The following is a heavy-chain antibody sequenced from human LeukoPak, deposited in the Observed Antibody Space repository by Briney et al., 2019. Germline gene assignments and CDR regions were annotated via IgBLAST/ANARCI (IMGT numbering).Heavy chain of an antibody. V-gene: IGHV4-34*01. CDR1: GGSFSGYY. CDR2: INHSGST. J-gene: IGHJ4*02. D-gene: IGHD1-26*01. CDR3: ARWRGSYRHFDY. Sequence: SETLSLTCAVYGGSFSGYYWSWIRQPPGKGLEWIGEINHSGSTNYNPSLKSRVTISVDTSKNQFSLKPSSVTAADTAVYYCARWRGSYRHFDYWGQGTLVTVSS.